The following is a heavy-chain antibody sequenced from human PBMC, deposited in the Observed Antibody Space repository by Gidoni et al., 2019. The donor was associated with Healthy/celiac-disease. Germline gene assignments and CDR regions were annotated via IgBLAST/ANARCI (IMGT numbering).Heavy chain of an antibody. Sequence: QVQLVEPGGGVVQPGRSLRLSCAASGFTFRSYCMHWVRQAPGKGLEWVAVISYDGSNKYYADSVKGRFTISRDNSKNTLYLQMNSLRAEDTAVYYCAKDPAYYYGSGKLDPWGQGTLVTVSS. CDR2: ISYDGSNK. D-gene: IGHD3-10*01. J-gene: IGHJ5*02. CDR1: GFTFRSYC. CDR3: AKDPAYYYGSGKLDP. V-gene: IGHV3-30*18.